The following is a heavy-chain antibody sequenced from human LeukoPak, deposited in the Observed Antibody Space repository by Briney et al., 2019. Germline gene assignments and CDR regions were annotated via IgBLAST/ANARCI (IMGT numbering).Heavy chain of an antibody. CDR3: ARGVVGATKNFDY. D-gene: IGHD1-26*01. CDR1: GGSFSGYY. J-gene: IGHJ4*02. CDR2: INHSGST. V-gene: IGHV4-34*01. Sequence: SETLSLTCAVYGGSFSGYYWSWLRQAPGKGLEWIGEINHSGSTNYNPSLKSLFTISVDTSKNQFSLKLSSVTAADTAVYYCARGVVGATKNFDYWGQGTLVTVSS.